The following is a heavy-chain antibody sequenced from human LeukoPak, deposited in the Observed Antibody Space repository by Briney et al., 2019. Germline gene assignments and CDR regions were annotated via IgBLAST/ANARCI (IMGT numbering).Heavy chain of an antibody. CDR3: ASPYGSESNAFDI. Sequence: SVKVSCQASGGTFSSYAISWVRQAPGQGLEWMGGIIPIFGTANYAQKFQGRVTITADESTSTAYMELSSLRSEDTAVYYCASPYGSESNAFDIWGQGTMGTVSS. CDR1: GGTFSSYA. J-gene: IGHJ3*02. V-gene: IGHV1-69*01. CDR2: IIPIFGTA. D-gene: IGHD3-10*01.